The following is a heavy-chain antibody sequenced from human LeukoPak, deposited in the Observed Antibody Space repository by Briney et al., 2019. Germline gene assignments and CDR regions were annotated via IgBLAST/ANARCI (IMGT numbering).Heavy chain of an antibody. D-gene: IGHD3-10*01. CDR2: ISGSGDRT. CDR1: GFTFNNYA. V-gene: IGHV3-23*01. J-gene: IGHJ6*02. Sequence: PGGSLRLSCAASGFTFNNYAMSWFRQTPGKGLEWVSAISGSGDRTYYAESVKGRFSISRDNSKNTLYLQMHSLRAEDTAVYYCGKRELWHGSGEDAWGQGTTVTASS. CDR3: GKRELWHGSGEDA.